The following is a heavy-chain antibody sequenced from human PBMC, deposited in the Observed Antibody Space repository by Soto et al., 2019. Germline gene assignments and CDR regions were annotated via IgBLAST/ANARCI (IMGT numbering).Heavy chain of an antibody. CDR3: ARGGAYDPSDS. V-gene: IGHV4-30-2*01. Sequence: PSETLSLSCAFSGASIPCGGDSWSLIRQPPGKGMEWIGYISHLENTFYNPSFQSRLTLSIDRSKNQFSIKLAYMTAADTAVYYCARGGAYDPSDSRGQATLVPVSS. D-gene: IGHD5-12*01. CDR2: ISHLENT. J-gene: IGHJ4*02. CDR1: GASIPCGGDS.